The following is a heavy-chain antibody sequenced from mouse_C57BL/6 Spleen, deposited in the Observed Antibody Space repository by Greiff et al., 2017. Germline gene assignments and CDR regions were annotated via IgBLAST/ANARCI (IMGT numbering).Heavy chain of an antibody. V-gene: IGHV1-82*01. J-gene: IGHJ1*03. Sequence: QVQLKESGPELVKPGASVKISCKASGYAFSSSWMNWVKQRPGKGLEWIGRIYPGDGDTNYNGKFKGKATLTADKSSSTAYMQLSSLTSEDSAVYFCARGAYGSSHGWYFDVWGTGTTVTVSS. CDR1: GYAFSSSW. D-gene: IGHD1-1*01. CDR2: IYPGDGDT. CDR3: ARGAYGSSHGWYFDV.